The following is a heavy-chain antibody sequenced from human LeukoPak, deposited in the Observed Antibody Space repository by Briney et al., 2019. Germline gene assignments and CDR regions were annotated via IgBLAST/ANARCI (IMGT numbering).Heavy chain of an antibody. V-gene: IGHV4-39*07. J-gene: IGHJ6*03. CDR2: IYYSGST. D-gene: IGHD3-22*01. Sequence: SETLSLTCTVSGGSISSSSYYWGWIRQPPGKGLEWIGSIYYSGSTYYNPSLKSRVTISVDTSKNQFSLKLSSVTAADTAVYYCARDSDYYDSRGHWSMDVWGKGTTVTVSS. CDR3: ARDSDYYDSRGHWSMDV. CDR1: GGSISSSSYY.